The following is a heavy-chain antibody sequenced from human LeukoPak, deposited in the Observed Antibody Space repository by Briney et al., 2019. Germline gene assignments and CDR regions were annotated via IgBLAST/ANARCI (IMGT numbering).Heavy chain of an antibody. CDR3: ARGSTGDKSNN. D-gene: IGHD7-27*01. CDR1: TCSITSGGYY. Sequence: SETLSLTCTVYTCSITSGGYYWNWIRQLPGRGLEWIEYMYYSGSTSYNPSLKSRLTISLDTSENQFSLKLSSVTAADTAVYYCARGSTGDKSNNWGQGTLVTVSS. J-gene: IGHJ4*02. CDR2: MYYSGST. V-gene: IGHV4-31*03.